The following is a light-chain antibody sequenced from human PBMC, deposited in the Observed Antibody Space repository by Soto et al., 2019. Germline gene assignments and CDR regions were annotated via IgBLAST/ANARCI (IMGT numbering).Light chain of an antibody. CDR1: QGISNY. J-gene: IGKJ3*01. Sequence: DIQMTQSPSSLAASVGDRVTISCRASQGISNYLAWYQQKPGKVPKLLIYAASTLQSGVSSRFTGGGSGTEFPLTISSLQPEDVATYYCQKYNWPPFTFGPGTKVDIK. V-gene: IGKV1-27*01. CDR3: QKYNWPPFT. CDR2: AAS.